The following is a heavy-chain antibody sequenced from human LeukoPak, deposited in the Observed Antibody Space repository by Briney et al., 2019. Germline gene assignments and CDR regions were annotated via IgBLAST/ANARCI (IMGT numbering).Heavy chain of an antibody. CDR1: EFTFSIYW. J-gene: IGHJ4*02. D-gene: IGHD6-13*01. CDR2: INSDGRST. Sequence: GGSLRLSCAASEFTFSIYWMHWVRQAPGKGLVWVSRINSDGRSTSYADSVKGRFTISRDNAKNTLYLQMNSLRAEDTAVYYCARVGNSWHYFDYWGREPRSPSPQ. V-gene: IGHV3-74*01. CDR3: ARVGNSWHYFDY.